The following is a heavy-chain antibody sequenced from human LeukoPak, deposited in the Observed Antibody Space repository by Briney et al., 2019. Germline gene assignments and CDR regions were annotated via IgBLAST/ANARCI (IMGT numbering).Heavy chain of an antibody. D-gene: IGHD2-15*01. CDR2: INPNNGGT. CDR1: GYTFTGYY. V-gene: IGHV1-2*02. J-gene: IGHJ4*02. Sequence: ASVKVSCKTSGYTFTGYYIHWVRQAPGQGLKWMGWINPNNGGTNYAQKFHGRVTMTRDTSISTAYMELSRLTSDDTAMYYCARAYCSAGDCYEFDYWGQVTLVTVSS. CDR3: ARAYCSAGDCYEFDY.